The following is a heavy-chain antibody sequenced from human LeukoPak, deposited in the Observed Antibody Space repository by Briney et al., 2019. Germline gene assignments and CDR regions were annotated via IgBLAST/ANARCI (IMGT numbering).Heavy chain of an antibody. CDR1: GYTFTSYG. CDR3: ARDYYYYDSSGYPT. J-gene: IGHJ4*02. Sequence: GASVKVSCKASGYTFTSYGISWVRQAPGQGLEWMGWISAYNGNTNYAQKLQGRVTMTTDTSSSTAYMELRSLRSDDTAVYYCARDYYYYDSSGYPTWGQGTLVAVSS. CDR2: ISAYNGNT. D-gene: IGHD3-22*01. V-gene: IGHV1-18*01.